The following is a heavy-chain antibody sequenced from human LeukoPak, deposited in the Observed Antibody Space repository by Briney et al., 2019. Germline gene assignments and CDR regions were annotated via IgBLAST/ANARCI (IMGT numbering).Heavy chain of an antibody. V-gene: IGHV1-2*02. Sequence: GASVKVSCKASGYTFTSYYMHWVRQAPGQGLEWMGWINPNSGGTNYAQKFQGRVTMTRDTSISTVYMELSRLRSDDAAVYYCARTILPRLVHSLYYFDYWGQGTLVTVSS. J-gene: IGHJ4*02. D-gene: IGHD6-19*01. CDR2: INPNSGGT. CDR3: ARTILPRLVHSLYYFDY. CDR1: GYTFTSYY.